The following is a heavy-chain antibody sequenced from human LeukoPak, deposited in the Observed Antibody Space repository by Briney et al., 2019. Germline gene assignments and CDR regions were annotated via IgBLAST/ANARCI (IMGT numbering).Heavy chain of an antibody. CDR1: GGSFSGYY. CDR3: ASEARVHYDSSGYYYG. Sequence: SETLSLTCAVYGGSFSGYYWSWIRQPPGKGLEWIGEINHSGSTNYNPSLKSRVSISVDTSKNQFSLKLSSVTAADSAVYYCASEARVHYDSSGYYYGWGQGTLVTVSS. J-gene: IGHJ4*02. V-gene: IGHV4-34*01. CDR2: INHSGST. D-gene: IGHD3-22*01.